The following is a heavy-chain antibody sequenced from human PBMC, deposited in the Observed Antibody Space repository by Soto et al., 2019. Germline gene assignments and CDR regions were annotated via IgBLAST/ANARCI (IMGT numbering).Heavy chain of an antibody. CDR1: GGTFSSYT. CDR3: ARDLGIAVAGTSPDFDY. V-gene: IGHV1-69*08. Sequence: QVQLVQSGAEVKKPGSSVKVSCKASGGTFSSYTISWVRQAPGQGLEWMGRIIPILGIANYAQKFQGRVTITAXXSXSXXYMELSSLRSEDTAVYYCARDLGIAVAGTSPDFDYWVQGTLVTVSS. D-gene: IGHD6-19*01. J-gene: IGHJ4*02. CDR2: IIPILGIA.